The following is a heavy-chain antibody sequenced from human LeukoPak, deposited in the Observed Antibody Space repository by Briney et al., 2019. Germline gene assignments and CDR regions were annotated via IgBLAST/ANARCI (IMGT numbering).Heavy chain of an antibody. CDR1: GFTFSNYS. Sequence: GGSLRLSCAASGFTFSNYSMNWVRQAPGKGLEWVSSISSSSGYISYADSVKGRFTMSRDNAKNSLYLQMNSLRAEDTAVYYCAKAGTIVVVITHRGIYFDYWGQGTLVTVSS. CDR2: ISSSSGYI. J-gene: IGHJ4*02. V-gene: IGHV3-21*04. D-gene: IGHD3-22*01. CDR3: AKAGTIVVVITHRGIYFDY.